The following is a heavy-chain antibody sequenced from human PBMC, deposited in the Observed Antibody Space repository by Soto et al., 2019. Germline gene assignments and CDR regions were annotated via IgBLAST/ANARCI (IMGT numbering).Heavy chain of an antibody. CDR3: ARQDSSGWYGVYYFDY. CDR1: GYTFTSYG. D-gene: IGHD6-19*01. Sequence: QVPLVQSGAEVKKPGASVKVSCKASGYTFTSYGISWVRQAPGQGLEWMGWISAYNGNTNYAQKLQGRVTMTTDTATSTAYMELRSLRSDDTAVYYCARQDSSGWYGVYYFDYWGQGTLVTVSS. CDR2: ISAYNGNT. J-gene: IGHJ4*02. V-gene: IGHV1-18*01.